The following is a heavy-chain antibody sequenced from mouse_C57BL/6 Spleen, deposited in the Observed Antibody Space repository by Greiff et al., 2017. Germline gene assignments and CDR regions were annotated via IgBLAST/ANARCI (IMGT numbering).Heavy chain of an antibody. CDR2: ISYDGSN. V-gene: IGHV3-6*01. J-gene: IGHJ1*03. Sequence: EVQLVESGPGLVKPSQSLSLTCSVTGYSITSGYYWNWIRQFPGNKLEWMGYISYDGSNNYNPSLKNRISITRDTSKNQFFLKLNSVTTEDTATYYCAKNYYGSSSGYFDVWGTGTTVTVSS. D-gene: IGHD1-1*01. CDR1: GYSITSGYY. CDR3: AKNYYGSSSGYFDV.